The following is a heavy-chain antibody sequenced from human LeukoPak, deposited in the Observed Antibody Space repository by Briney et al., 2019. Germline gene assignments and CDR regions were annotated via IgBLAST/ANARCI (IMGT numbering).Heavy chain of an antibody. Sequence: ASVKVSCKASGYTFTSYYMHWVRQAPGQGLEWMGIINPSGGSTSYAQKFQGRVTMTRDMSTSTVYMELSSPRSEDTAVYYCARGIRYCSGGSCYSYFDYWGQGTLVTVSS. CDR1: GYTFTSYY. CDR3: ARGIRYCSGGSCYSYFDY. CDR2: INPSGGST. D-gene: IGHD2-15*01. J-gene: IGHJ4*02. V-gene: IGHV1-46*01.